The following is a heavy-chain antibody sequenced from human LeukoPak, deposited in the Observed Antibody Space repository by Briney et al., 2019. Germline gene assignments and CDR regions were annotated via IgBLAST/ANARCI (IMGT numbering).Heavy chain of an antibody. CDR1: GYTFTSYG. CDR3: ASTGRYSSSWYFVHGFDP. CDR2: ISAYNGNT. V-gene: IGHV1-18*01. Sequence: ASVKVSCKASGYTFTSYGISWVRQAPGQGLEWMGWISAYNGNTNYAQKLQGRVTMTTDTSTSTAYMELRSLRSDDTAVYYCASTGRYSSSWYFVHGFDPWGQGTLVTVSS. J-gene: IGHJ5*02. D-gene: IGHD6-13*01.